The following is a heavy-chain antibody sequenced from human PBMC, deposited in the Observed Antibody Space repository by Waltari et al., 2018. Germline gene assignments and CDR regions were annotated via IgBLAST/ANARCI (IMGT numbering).Heavy chain of an antibody. J-gene: IGHJ4*02. CDR1: GGSFSAYH. V-gene: IGHV4-34*01. CDR2: INHLGST. Sequence: QLHPQQWGAGLLKPSETLSLTCNIFGGSFSAYHWTWIRQSPGKGLEWIGEINHLGSTNYNPSVKSRGTISLDTSRNEFALKLDSVTAADTAVYFCAKGRLWFGDLRSWGQGTQVTVSS. CDR3: AKGRLWFGDLRS. D-gene: IGHD3-10*01.